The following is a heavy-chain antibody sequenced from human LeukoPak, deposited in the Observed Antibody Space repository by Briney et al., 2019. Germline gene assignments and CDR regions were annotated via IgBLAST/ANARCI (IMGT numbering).Heavy chain of an antibody. CDR2: ISSSGGTI. V-gene: IGHV3-11*04. CDR3: ARRIPAARFDP. D-gene: IGHD6-25*01. Sequence: PGGSLRLSRAASGFTFSDYYMNWIRQAPGKGLEWVSYISSSGGTIYYADSVKGRFTISRDNAKNSLYLQMNSLRVEDTAVYYCARRIPAARFDPWGQGTLVTVSS. J-gene: IGHJ5*02. CDR1: GFTFSDYY.